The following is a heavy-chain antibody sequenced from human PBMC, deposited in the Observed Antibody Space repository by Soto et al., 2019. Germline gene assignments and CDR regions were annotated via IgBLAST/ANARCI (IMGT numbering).Heavy chain of an antibody. CDR3: ARIIAARRTVDY. Sequence: ASVKVSCKASGYTFTAYYMHWVRQAPGQGLEWMGWVNPNSGGTNYAQKFQGRVTMTRDTSITTAYMELSRLRSDDTAVYYCARIIAARRTVDYWGQGTLVTGSS. CDR2: VNPNSGGT. CDR1: GYTFTAYY. V-gene: IGHV1-2*02. J-gene: IGHJ4*01. D-gene: IGHD6-6*01.